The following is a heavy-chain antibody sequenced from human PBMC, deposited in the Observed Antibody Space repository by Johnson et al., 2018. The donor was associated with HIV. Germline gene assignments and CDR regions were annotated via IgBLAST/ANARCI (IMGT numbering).Heavy chain of an antibody. J-gene: IGHJ3*02. CDR1: GFTFSSYA. D-gene: IGHD5-24*01. CDR2: ISYDGSNK. V-gene: IGHV3-30-3*01. Sequence: QEQLVESGGGLVQPGRSLRLSCAASGFTFSSYAMHWVRQAPGKGLAWVAVISYDGSNKYYADSVKGRFTISSDNSKNTLYLQMNSLRIEDTALYYFAKDIYGYDAFDIWGQGTMVTVSS. CDR3: AKDIYGYDAFDI.